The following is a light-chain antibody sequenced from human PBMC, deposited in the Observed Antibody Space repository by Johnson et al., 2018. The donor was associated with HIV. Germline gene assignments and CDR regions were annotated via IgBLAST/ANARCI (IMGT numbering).Light chain of an antibody. V-gene: IGLV1-51*01. J-gene: IGLJ1*01. CDR3: GTWDSSLRGGV. CDR2: DNN. CDR1: SSNIGNNY. Sequence: QSVLTQPPSVSAAPGQKVTISCSGSSSNIGNNYVSWYQQLPGTAPKLLIYDNNKRPSGIPDRFSGSKSGTSATLGITGLQTGDEADDYCGTWDSSLRGGVFGTGTKVTVL.